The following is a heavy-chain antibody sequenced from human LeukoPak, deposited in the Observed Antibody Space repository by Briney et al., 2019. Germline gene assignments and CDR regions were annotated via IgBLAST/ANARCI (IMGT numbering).Heavy chain of an antibody. V-gene: IGHV4-34*01. Sequence: PSETLSLTCAVYGGSFSGYYWSWIRQPPGKGLEWIGEINHSGSTNYNASLKSRVTISEDTSKNQFSLKMTSVTAADTAVYYCARGRWGGNAFGIWGQGTMVTVSS. CDR2: INHSGST. D-gene: IGHD3-10*01. CDR3: ARGRWGGNAFGI. CDR1: GGSFSGYY. J-gene: IGHJ3*02.